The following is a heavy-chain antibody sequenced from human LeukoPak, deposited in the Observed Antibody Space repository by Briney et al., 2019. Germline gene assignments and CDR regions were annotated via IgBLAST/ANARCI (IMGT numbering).Heavy chain of an antibody. CDR1: GYSFTSYW. D-gene: IGHD3-10*01. V-gene: IGHV5-51*01. CDR2: IYPGDSDT. Sequence: HGESLKISCKGSGYSFTSYWIGWVRQMPGKGLEWMGIIYPGDSDTRYSPSFQGQVTISADKSISTAYLQWSSLKASDTAMYYCAGGFGDLVLVLAFDIWGQGTMVTVSS. J-gene: IGHJ3*02. CDR3: AGGFGDLVLVLAFDI.